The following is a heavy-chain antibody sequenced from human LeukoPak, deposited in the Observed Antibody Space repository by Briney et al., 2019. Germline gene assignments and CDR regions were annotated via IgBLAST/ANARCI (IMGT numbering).Heavy chain of an antibody. CDR2: VYYTGST. CDR1: GGFISSHF. D-gene: IGHD3-10*01. CDR3: ARSYNSGSYYPYYFDY. V-gene: IGHV4-59*11. J-gene: IGHJ4*02. Sequence: SETLSLTCTVSGGFISSHFWSWVRQPPGKGLEWIGNVYYTGSTNYTPSLKSRITVSVDTSKNQFSLKLSSVTAADTAVYYCARSYNSGSYYPYYFDYWGQGTLVTVSS.